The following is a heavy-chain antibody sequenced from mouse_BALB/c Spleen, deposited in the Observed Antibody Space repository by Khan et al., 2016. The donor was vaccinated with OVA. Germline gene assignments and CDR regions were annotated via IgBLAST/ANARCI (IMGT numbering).Heavy chain of an antibody. D-gene: IGHD2-3*01. Sequence: QVQLKQSGAELARPGASVKMSCKASGYTFTSYTIHWIKLRPGQGLEWIGYINPSNGYTNYNQKFKDKATLTADKSSTTAYMQLSSLTSDDSAVYKCVRDGTYEKNGGWFAYWGQGTLVTVSA. CDR2: INPSNGYT. CDR1: GYTFTSYT. J-gene: IGHJ3*01. V-gene: IGHV1-4*01. CDR3: VRDGTYEKNGGWFAY.